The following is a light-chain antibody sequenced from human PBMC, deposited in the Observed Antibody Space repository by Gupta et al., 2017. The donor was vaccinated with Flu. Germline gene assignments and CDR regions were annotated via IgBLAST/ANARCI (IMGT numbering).Light chain of an antibody. CDR2: DDN. Sequence: SYELTQPPSVSVSPGQTASINCSGDKLGDKFASWYQQKPGQSPVVVIYDDNRRPAGIPERLSGSNSGNTATLTIIGTLAVDQSDYFCLAWDNSTVVFGGGTKLTVL. V-gene: IGLV3-1*01. CDR1: KLGDKF. CDR3: LAWDNSTVV. J-gene: IGLJ2*01.